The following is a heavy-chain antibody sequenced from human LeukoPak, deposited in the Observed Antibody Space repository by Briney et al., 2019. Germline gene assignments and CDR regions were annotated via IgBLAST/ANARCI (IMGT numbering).Heavy chain of an antibody. CDR2: INHSGST. V-gene: IGHV4-34*01. CDR3: ARRNPSYGSGSVDY. Sequence: SETLSLTCAVYGESFSGYYWSWIRQPPGKGLEWIGEINHSGSTNYNPSLKSRVTISVDTSKNQSSLKLSSVTAADTAVYYCARRNPSYGSGSVDYWGQGTLVTVSS. D-gene: IGHD3-10*01. J-gene: IGHJ4*02. CDR1: GESFSGYY.